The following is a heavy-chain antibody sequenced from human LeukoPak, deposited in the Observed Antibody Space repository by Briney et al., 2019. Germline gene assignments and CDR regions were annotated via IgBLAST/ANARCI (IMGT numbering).Heavy chain of an antibody. Sequence: GGSLRLSCAASGFTFSSYAMHWVRQAPGKGLEWVSVIYSGGSTYYADSVKGRFTISRDNSKNTLYLQMNSLRAEDTAVYYCARSNIVAPYYFDYWGQGTLVTVSS. CDR2: IYSGGST. CDR3: ARSNIVAPYYFDY. V-gene: IGHV3-53*01. D-gene: IGHD5-12*01. J-gene: IGHJ4*02. CDR1: GFTFSSYA.